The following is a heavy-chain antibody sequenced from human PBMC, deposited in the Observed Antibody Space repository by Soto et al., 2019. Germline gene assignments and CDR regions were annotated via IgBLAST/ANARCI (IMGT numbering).Heavy chain of an antibody. J-gene: IGHJ4*02. CDR1: GFIFDDYT. D-gene: IGHD2-8*01. Sequence: GGSLRLSCAASGFIFDDYTMHWVRQAPGKGLEWVSLISWDGGSTYYADSVKGRFTISRDNSKNSLYLQMNSLRTEDTALYYCAKAATDRSWRMVIEYATPFDYWGQGTLVTVSS. CDR2: ISWDGGST. CDR3: AKAATDRSWRMVIEYATPFDY. V-gene: IGHV3-43*01.